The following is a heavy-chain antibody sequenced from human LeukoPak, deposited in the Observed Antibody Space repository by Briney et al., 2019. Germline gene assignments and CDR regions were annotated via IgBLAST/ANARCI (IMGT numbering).Heavy chain of an antibody. CDR3: ARMIVGAINWFDP. CDR2: INSDGSST. D-gene: IGHD1-26*01. CDR1: GCTSISYW. J-gene: IGHJ5*02. V-gene: IGHV3-74*01. Sequence: GGSLRLSCSASGCTSISYWMQWVRQAPGKGLVWVSRINSDGSSTSYADSVKGRFTISRDNAKNTLYLQMNSLRAEDTAVYYCARMIVGAINWFDPWGQGTLVTVSS.